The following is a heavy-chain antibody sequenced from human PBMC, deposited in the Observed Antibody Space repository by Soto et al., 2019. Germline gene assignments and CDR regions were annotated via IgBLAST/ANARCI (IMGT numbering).Heavy chain of an antibody. CDR2: VSYSGST. CDR3: ARRAAAAGDQYYMDV. J-gene: IGHJ6*03. CDR1: GGSINGYY. D-gene: IGHD6-13*01. V-gene: IGHV4-59*08. Sequence: LETLSLTCSVSGGSINGYYWSWMRQPPGKELEWIGFVSYSGSTTYSPSLNSRVTISVDTSKNQFSLNLSSVTAADSAVYYCARRAAAAGDQYYMDVWAKGTTVTVSS.